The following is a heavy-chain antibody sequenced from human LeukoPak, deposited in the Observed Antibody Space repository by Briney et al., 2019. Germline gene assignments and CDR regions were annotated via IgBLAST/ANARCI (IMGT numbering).Heavy chain of an antibody. CDR3: AKEYGPRWFPSLRVDY. D-gene: IGHD2-15*01. CDR1: GYTLTELS. J-gene: IGHJ4*02. V-gene: IGHV1-24*01. Sequence: GASVKVSCKVSGYTLTELSRHWVRQAPGKGLEWMGGFDPEDGETIYAQKFQGRVTMTEDTSTDTAYMELSSLRSEDTAVYYCAKEYGPRWFPSLRVDYWGQGILVTVSS. CDR2: FDPEDGET.